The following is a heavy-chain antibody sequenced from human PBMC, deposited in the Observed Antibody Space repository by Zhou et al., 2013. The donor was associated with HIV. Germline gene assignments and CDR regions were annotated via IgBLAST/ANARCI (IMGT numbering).Heavy chain of an antibody. CDR1: GGTFSSYA. D-gene: IGHD2-2*02. V-gene: IGHV1-69*05. J-gene: IGHJ3*02. Sequence: QVQLVQSGAEVKKPGSSVKVSCKASGGTFSSYAISWVRQAPGQGLEWMGGIIPIFGTANYAQKFQGRVTITTDESTSTAYMELSSLRSEDTAVYYCASPRYCSSTSCYTNAFDIWGQGTMVTVSS. CDR2: IIPIFGTA. CDR3: ASPRYCSSTSCYTNAFDI.